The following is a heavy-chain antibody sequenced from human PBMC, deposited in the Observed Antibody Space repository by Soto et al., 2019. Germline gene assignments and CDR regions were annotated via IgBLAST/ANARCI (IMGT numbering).Heavy chain of an antibody. J-gene: IGHJ4*02. V-gene: IGHV3-30-3*01. D-gene: IGHD2-15*01. Sequence: GGSLRLSCAASGFTFSSYAMHWVRQAPGKGLEWVAVISYDGSNKYYADSVKGRFTISRDNYKNTLYLQMNSLRAEDTAVYYCASSILTEFDYWGQGTLVTVSS. CDR3: ASSILTEFDY. CDR1: GFTFSSYA. CDR2: ISYDGSNK.